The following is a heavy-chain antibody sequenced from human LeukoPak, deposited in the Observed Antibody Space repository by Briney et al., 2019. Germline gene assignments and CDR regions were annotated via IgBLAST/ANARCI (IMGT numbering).Heavy chain of an antibody. Sequence: ASVKVSCRASGYTFTSYGISWARQAPGQGLEWMGWISAYNGNTNYAQKLQGRVTMTTDTSTSTAYMGLRSLRSDDTAVYYCARISRYSSSWYWGNSNYWGQGTLVTVSS. CDR3: ARISRYSSSWYWGNSNY. D-gene: IGHD6-13*01. V-gene: IGHV1-18*01. CDR1: GYTFTSYG. J-gene: IGHJ4*02. CDR2: ISAYNGNT.